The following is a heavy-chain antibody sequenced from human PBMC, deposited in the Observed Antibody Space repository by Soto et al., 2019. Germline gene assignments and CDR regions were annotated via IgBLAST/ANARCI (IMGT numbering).Heavy chain of an antibody. CDR2: ISSSSSTI. D-gene: IGHD2-15*01. CDR3: ERDAPRCSGGTCLDY. J-gene: IGHJ4*02. Sequence: EVQLMESGGGLVQPGGSLRLSCAASGFTFSSFSMHWVRQAPGKGLEWVSYISSSSSTIYYADSVRGRFTISRDNAKNSLYLQMNSLRDEDTAVFYCERDAPRCSGGTCLDYWGQGTLVTVSS. V-gene: IGHV3-48*02. CDR1: GFTFSSFS.